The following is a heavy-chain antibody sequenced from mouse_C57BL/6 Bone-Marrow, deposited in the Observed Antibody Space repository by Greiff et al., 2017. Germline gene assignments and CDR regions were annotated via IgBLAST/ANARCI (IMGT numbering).Heavy chain of an antibody. CDR2: IYTRDGST. Sequence: QVQLQQSGPELVKPGASVKLSCKASGYTFTSYDINWVKQRPGQGLEWIGWIYTRDGSTKYNEKFKGKATVNVDSSSSTAYMELHSRTSEDTAVDFCARLEFDGSSGDWYFDVWGTGTTVTVSS. CDR1: GYTFTSYD. J-gene: IGHJ1*03. D-gene: IGHD1-1*01. CDR3: ARLEFDGSSGDWYFDV. V-gene: IGHV1-85*01.